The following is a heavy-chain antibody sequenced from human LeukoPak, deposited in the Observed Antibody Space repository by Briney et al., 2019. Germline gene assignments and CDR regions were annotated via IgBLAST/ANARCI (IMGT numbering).Heavy chain of an antibody. CDR1: GFTFSSYA. J-gene: IGHJ4*02. CDR3: VKGLAAAGLYTGDY. D-gene: IGHD6-13*01. CDR2: ISGDGRGT. Sequence: GGSLRLSCSASGFTFSSYAMHWVRQAPGKGLEYVSAISGDGRGTYYADSVKGRFTISRDNSKNTLYLQMGSLKTEDTAVYYCVKGLAAAGLYTGDYWGQGTLVTVSS. V-gene: IGHV3-64D*09.